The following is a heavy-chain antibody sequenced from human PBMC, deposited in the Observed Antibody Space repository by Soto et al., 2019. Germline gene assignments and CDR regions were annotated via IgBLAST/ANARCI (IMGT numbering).Heavy chain of an antibody. CDR3: ARAVYGSGSQYYYYGMDV. CDR1: GGSISSGGYY. CDR2: IYYSGST. Sequence: SETLSLTCTVSGGSISSGGYYWSWIRQHPGKGLEWIGYIYYSGSTYYNPSLKSRVTISVDTSKNQFSLKLSSVTAADTAVYYCARAVYGSGSQYYYYGMDVWGQGTTVTVSS. D-gene: IGHD3-10*01. J-gene: IGHJ6*02. V-gene: IGHV4-31*03.